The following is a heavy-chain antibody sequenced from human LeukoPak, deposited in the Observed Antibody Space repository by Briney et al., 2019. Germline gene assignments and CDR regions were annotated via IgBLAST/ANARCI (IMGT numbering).Heavy chain of an antibody. J-gene: IGHJ4*02. V-gene: IGHV3-74*01. Sequence: GGSLRLSCAASGFMFSNYWMHWVRQAPGKGLVWVSHINSDGSWTGYADSVKGRFTISKDNAKNTVYLQMNNLRAEDTAVYYCVSFYETYWGRGTLVTVSS. D-gene: IGHD2-2*01. CDR1: GFMFSNYW. CDR3: VSFYETY. CDR2: INSDGSWT.